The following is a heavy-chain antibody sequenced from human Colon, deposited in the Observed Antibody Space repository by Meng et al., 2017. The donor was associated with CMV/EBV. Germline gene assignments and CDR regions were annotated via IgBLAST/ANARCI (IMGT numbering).Heavy chain of an antibody. CDR1: GGSISSSSYY. CDR3: ARDQFTGYDFWSGPSARNYFDY. J-gene: IGHJ4*02. D-gene: IGHD3-3*01. Sequence: SETLSLTCTVSGGSISSSSYYWGWIRQPPGKGLEWIGSIYYSGSTYYNPSLKSRVTISVDTSKNQFSLKLSSVTAADTAVYYCARDQFTGYDFWSGPSARNYFDYWGQGTLVTVSS. V-gene: IGHV4-39*07. CDR2: IYYSGST.